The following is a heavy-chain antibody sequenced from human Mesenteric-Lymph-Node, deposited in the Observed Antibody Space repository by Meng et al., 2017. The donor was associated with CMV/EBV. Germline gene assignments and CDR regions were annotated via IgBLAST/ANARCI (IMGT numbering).Heavy chain of an antibody. CDR1: GGYISGGHW. J-gene: IGHJ4*02. CDR3: ARETDYYGSGNSH. V-gene: IGHV4-4*02. D-gene: IGHD3-10*01. CDR2: IYHSGVT. Sequence: AVSGGYISGGHWWNWVRQSPGKGLEWIGEIYHSGVTNYNPSLKSRVTISLDKSKNHFSLKLSSVTAADTAVYYCARETDYYGSGNSHWGQGTLVTVSS.